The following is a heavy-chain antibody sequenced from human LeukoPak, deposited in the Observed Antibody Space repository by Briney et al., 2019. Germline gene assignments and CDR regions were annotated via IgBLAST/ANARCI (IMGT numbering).Heavy chain of an antibody. J-gene: IGHJ4*02. Sequence: PGGSLRLSCAASGIIFSNYWMHWVRQAPGKGLVWVSRINRDGSSTSYADSVKGRFTISRDNAKNTLYLQMNSLRAEDTAVYYCAREAWGIAVADIFDYWGQGTLVTVSS. D-gene: IGHD6-19*01. CDR3: AREAWGIAVADIFDY. V-gene: IGHV3-74*01. CDR2: INRDGSST. CDR1: GIIFSNYW.